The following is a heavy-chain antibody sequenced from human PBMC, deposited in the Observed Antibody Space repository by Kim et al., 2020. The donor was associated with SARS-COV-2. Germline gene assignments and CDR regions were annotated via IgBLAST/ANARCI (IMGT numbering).Heavy chain of an antibody. J-gene: IGHJ4*02. CDR3: ARRVDY. CDR2: YSGGST. V-gene: IGHV3-53*04. Sequence: YSGGSTYYADSVKGRFTISRHNSKNTLYLQMNSLRAEDMAVYYCARRVDYWGQGTLVTVSS.